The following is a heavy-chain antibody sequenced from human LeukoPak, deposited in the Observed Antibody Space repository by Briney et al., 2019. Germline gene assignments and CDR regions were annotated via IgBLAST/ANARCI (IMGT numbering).Heavy chain of an antibody. D-gene: IGHD1-26*01. Sequence: TGGSLRLSCAASGFTSSSYALNWVRQAPGKGLEWVATVSGSGDRMYHADSVKDRFTIFRENAKNSLYLQMNSLRAEDTAVYYCARAIGGPSGSYYNYWGQGTLVTVSS. CDR3: ARAIGGPSGSYYNY. J-gene: IGHJ4*02. CDR1: GFTSSSYA. CDR2: VSGSGDRM. V-gene: IGHV3-23*01.